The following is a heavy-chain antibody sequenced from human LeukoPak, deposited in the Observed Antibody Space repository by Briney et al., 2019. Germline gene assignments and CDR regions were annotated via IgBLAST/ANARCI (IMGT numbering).Heavy chain of an antibody. CDR1: GFTFSSYS. CDR2: ISSTTSSI. V-gene: IGHV3-48*04. CDR3: ARLTYFHGAGSSGHNDY. J-gene: IGHJ4*02. D-gene: IGHD3-10*01. Sequence: GGSLRLSCAASGFTFSSYSMNWVRQAPGKGLEWVSYISSTTSSIHYAESVKGRFTISRDNAKNSLYLQMNSLRAEDTAVYYCARLTYFHGAGSSGHNDYWGQGTLVTVSS.